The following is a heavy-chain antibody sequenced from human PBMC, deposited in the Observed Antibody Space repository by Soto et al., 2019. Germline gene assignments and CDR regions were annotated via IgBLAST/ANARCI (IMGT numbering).Heavy chain of an antibody. V-gene: IGHV4-61*03. J-gene: IGHJ4*02. CDR1: GGSVNNDDYY. D-gene: IGHD1-1*01. Sequence: SETLSLTCTVSGGSVNNDDYYWSWIRQPPGKGLEWIGYVYNPGSTYYNPSLKSRLTISIDTSKNHFSLKLSSVTAADTAVYYCARNKFTTAGYPFDYWGQGTLVTVSS. CDR3: ARNKFTTAGYPFDY. CDR2: VYNPGST.